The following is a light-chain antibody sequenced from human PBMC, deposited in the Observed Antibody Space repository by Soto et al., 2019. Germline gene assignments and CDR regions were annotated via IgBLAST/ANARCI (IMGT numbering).Light chain of an antibody. V-gene: IGLV2-11*01. CDR2: DVS. Sequence: QSVLTQPRSVSGSPGQSVTISCTGTSSDVGGYNYVSWYQQHPGKAPKLMIYDVSKRPSGVPDRFSGSKSGNTASLTISGLQAEDEDDYYCCSYAGSYTFWVFGGGTQLTVL. CDR1: SSDVGGYNY. J-gene: IGLJ3*02. CDR3: CSYAGSYTFWV.